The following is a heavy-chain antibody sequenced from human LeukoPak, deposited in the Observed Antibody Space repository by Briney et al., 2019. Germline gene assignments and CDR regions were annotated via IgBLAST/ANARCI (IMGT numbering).Heavy chain of an antibody. V-gene: IGHV4-59*01. D-gene: IGHD1-14*01. Sequence: PSETLSLTCTVSGGSISSYYWSWIRQPPGKGLEWIGYIYYSGSTNYNPSLKSRVTISVDTSKNQFSLKLSSVTAADTAVYYCAGGKPDRGAFDIWGQGTMVTVSS. CDR1: GGSISSYY. CDR2: IYYSGST. CDR3: AGGKPDRGAFDI. J-gene: IGHJ3*02.